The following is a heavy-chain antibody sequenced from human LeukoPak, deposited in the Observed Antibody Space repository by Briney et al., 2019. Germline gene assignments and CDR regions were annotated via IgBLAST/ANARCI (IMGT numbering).Heavy chain of an antibody. D-gene: IGHD3-22*01. Sequence: SETLSLTCAVSGGSISSSNWWSWVRQPPGKGLEWIGEIYHSGSTYYNPSLKSRVTISVDRSKNQFSLKLSSVTAADTAVYYCARVTVADYDSSGYYDYWGQGTLVTVSS. CDR2: IYHSGST. V-gene: IGHV4-4*02. CDR1: GGSISSSNW. CDR3: ARVTVADYDSSGYYDY. J-gene: IGHJ4*02.